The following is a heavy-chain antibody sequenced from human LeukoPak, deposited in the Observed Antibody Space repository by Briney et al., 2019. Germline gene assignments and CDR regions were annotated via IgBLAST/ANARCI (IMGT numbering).Heavy chain of an antibody. CDR2: ISSSSSYI. J-gene: IGHJ3*02. Sequence: GGSLRLSCAASGFTFSSYSMNWVRQAPGKGLEWVSSISSSSSYIYYADSVRGRFTISRDNAKNSLYLQMNSLRAEDTAVYYCARGPLWRVHDALDIWGQGTMVTVSS. CDR1: GFTFSSYS. CDR3: ARGPLWRVHDALDI. V-gene: IGHV3-21*01. D-gene: IGHD1-1*01.